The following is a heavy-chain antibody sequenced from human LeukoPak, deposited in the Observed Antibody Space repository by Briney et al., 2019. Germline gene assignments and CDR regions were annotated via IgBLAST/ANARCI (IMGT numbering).Heavy chain of an antibody. V-gene: IGHV4-59*06. J-gene: IGHJ6*03. CDR2: ISNSGST. Sequence: SETLSLTCTVSGGSISSYYWSWIRQHPGKGLEWIGYISNSGSTHYNPSLESRVTISVDTSKNQFSLKLSSVTAADTAVYYCARVPQAAATGFYYYFYMDVWGKGTTVTVSS. D-gene: IGHD1-14*01. CDR1: GGSISSYY. CDR3: ARVPQAAATGFYYYFYMDV.